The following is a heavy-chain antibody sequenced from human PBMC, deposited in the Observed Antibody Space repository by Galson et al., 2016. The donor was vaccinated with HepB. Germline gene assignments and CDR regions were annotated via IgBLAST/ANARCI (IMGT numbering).Heavy chain of an antibody. Sequence: CAISGDSVSSNSSGWNWIRQSPSRGREWLGRTYYRSKWHCDYADSVISRITINPNTSKNKYSLQLNFVTPEDTAVYYCARSYLLGRGFGSWGQGTLVTVSS. D-gene: IGHD7-27*01. CDR2: TYYRSKWHC. CDR3: ARSYLLGRGFGS. CDR1: GDSVSSNSSG. V-gene: IGHV6-1*01. J-gene: IGHJ4*02.